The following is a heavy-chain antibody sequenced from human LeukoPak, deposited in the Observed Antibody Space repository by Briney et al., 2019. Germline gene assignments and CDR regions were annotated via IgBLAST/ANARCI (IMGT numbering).Heavy chain of an antibody. CDR1: GVSISTSY. CDR3: ARVLEYSETPLEPEYFYALDV. CDR2: IFYSGSA. V-gene: IGHV4-59*12. Sequence: SGTLSLTCTVSGVSISTSYRSWVRQSPGKGLEWIGYIFYSGSANYNPSPKSGVTISVDTSEKQLSLKLSSVTAADTAVYFCARVLEYSETPLEPEYFYALDVWGQGTPVTVSS. D-gene: IGHD3-3*01. J-gene: IGHJ6*02.